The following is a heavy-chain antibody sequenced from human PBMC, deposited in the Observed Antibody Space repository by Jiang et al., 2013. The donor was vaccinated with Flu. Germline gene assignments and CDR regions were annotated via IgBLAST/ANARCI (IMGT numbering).Heavy chain of an antibody. CDR1: GYTFTSYA. CDR3: ARAELDYVWGSYRYTSGSAFDI. Sequence: KVSCKASGYTFTSYAMNWVRQAPGQGLEWMGWINTNTGNPTYAQGFTGRFVFSLDTSVSTAYLQISSLKAEDTAVYYCARAELDYVWGSYRYTSGSAFDIWGQGTMVTVSS. D-gene: IGHD3-16*02. J-gene: IGHJ3*02. V-gene: IGHV7-4-1*02. CDR2: INTNTGNP.